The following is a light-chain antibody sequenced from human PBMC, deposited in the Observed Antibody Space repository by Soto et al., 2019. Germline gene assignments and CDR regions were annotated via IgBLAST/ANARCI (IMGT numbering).Light chain of an antibody. CDR1: QGISTW. J-gene: IGKJ3*01. CDR3: QHYNSYPFT. CDR2: DAS. V-gene: IGKV1-5*01. Sequence: DIQMTQSPSTLSASVGDRVTITCRASQGISTWLAWYQQRPGEAPKVLIYDASSLESGVPSRFSVTGSETEFTLTISSPQPDDFATYDCQHYNSYPFTFGPGTKVDIK.